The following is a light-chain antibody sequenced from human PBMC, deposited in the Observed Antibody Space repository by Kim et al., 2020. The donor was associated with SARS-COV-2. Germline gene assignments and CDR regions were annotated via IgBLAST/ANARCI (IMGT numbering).Light chain of an antibody. CDR3: QQLNSYPLT. Sequence: DIQLTQSPSFLSASVGDRVTITCRASQGISSYLAWYQEKPGKAPKLLIYAASTLESGVPSRFSGSGSGTEFTLTISSLQPEDLATYYCQQLNSYPLTIGGGTKVDIK. CDR1: QGISSY. J-gene: IGKJ4*01. V-gene: IGKV1-9*01. CDR2: AAS.